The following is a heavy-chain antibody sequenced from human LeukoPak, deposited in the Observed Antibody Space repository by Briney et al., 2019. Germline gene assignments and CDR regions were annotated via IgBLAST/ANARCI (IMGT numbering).Heavy chain of an antibody. D-gene: IGHD5-18*01. CDR3: ATTSRGSYGYPNTFDY. CDR2: IYYSGST. CDR1: GGSVSSGSYY. Sequence: SETLSLTCTVSGGSVSSGSYYWSWIRQPPGKGLEWIGYIYYSGSTNYNPSLKSRVTISVDTSKNQFSLKLSSVTAADTAVYYCATTSRGSYGYPNTFDYWGQGTLVTVSS. J-gene: IGHJ4*02. V-gene: IGHV4-61*01.